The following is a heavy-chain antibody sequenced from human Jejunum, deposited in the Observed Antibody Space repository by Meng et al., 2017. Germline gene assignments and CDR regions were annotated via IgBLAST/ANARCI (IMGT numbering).Heavy chain of an antibody. J-gene: IGHJ4*02. D-gene: IGHD1-7*01. CDR1: DGSFNSGTW. Sequence: GSLRLSCAVSDGSFNSGTWWSWVRQPPGRGLEWIGEIQHGGYTAYNPSLKSRVTMSIDKSKNQFYLELSFVTAADTAVYYCGRAGNYRPGDHWGQGSLVTGAS. V-gene: IGHV4-4*02. CDR3: GRAGNYRPGDH. CDR2: IQHGGYT.